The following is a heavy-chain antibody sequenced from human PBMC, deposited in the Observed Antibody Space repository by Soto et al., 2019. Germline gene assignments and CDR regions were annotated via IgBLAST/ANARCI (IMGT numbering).Heavy chain of an antibody. D-gene: IGHD6-19*01. J-gene: IGHJ4*02. CDR3: ARDQGYSSGWYLD. V-gene: IGHV3-74*01. CDR1: GFTFSSYW. Sequence: LRLSCAASGFTFSSYWMHWVRQAPGKGLVWVSRINSDGSSTSYADSVKGRFTISRDNAKNTLYLQMNSLRAEDTAVYYCARDQGYSSGWYLDWGQGTLVTVSS. CDR2: INSDGSST.